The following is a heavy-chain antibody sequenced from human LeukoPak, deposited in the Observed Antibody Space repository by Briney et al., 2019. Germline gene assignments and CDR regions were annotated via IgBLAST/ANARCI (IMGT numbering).Heavy chain of an antibody. J-gene: IGHJ4*02. CDR2: ISAYNGNT. CDR3: ATRGGFGEVPAPMGGIWSYYFDY. CDR1: GYTFTSYG. D-gene: IGHD3-10*01. Sequence: ASVKVSCKASGYTFTSYGISWVRQAPGQGLEWMGWISAYNGNTNYAQKLQGRVTMTTDTSTSTAYVELRSLRSDDTAVYYCATRGGFGEVPAPMGGIWSYYFDYWGQGTLVTVSS. V-gene: IGHV1-18*01.